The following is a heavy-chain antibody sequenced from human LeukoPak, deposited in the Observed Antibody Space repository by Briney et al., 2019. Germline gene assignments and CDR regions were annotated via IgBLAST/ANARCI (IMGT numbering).Heavy chain of an antibody. V-gene: IGHV1-2*06. Sequence: SVKVSCKASGYTFTGYYMHWVRQAPGQGLEWMGRINPNSGGTNYAQKFQGRVTMTRDTSISTAYMELSRLRSDDTAVYYRARVSRNRIVDTAMVPQSYYYGMDVWGQGTTVTVSS. J-gene: IGHJ6*02. CDR3: ARVSRNRIVDTAMVPQSYYYGMDV. CDR2: INPNSGGT. CDR1: GYTFTGYY. D-gene: IGHD5-18*01.